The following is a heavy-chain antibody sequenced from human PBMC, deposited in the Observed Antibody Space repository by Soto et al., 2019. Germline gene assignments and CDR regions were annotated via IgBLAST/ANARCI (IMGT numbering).Heavy chain of an antibody. V-gene: IGHV1-8*01. CDR2: MNPNSGNT. CDR1: GYTFTSYD. Sequence: ASVKVSCKASGYTFTSYDINWVRQATGQGLEWMGWMNPNSGNTGYAQKFQGRVTMTRNTSISTAYMELSSLRSEDTAVYYCARGGYIVVLPATLQIRYSYYGMDAWGQGTTVNVSS. D-gene: IGHD2-2*02. CDR3: ARGGYIVVLPATLQIRYSYYGMDA. J-gene: IGHJ6*02.